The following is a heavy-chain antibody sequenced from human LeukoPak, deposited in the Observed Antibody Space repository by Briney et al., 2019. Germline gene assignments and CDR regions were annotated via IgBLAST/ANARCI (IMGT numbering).Heavy chain of an antibody. CDR3: ARDGFWGYCSGGSCYSDYYYYMDV. D-gene: IGHD2-15*01. Sequence: SETLSLTCTVSGGSISSGSYYWSWIRQPAGKGLEWIGRIYTSRSTNYNPYLTSRVNITVDTSKNQFSLKLSSVTAADTAVYYCARDGFWGYCSGGSCYSDYYYYMDVWGKGTTVTVSS. CDR1: GGSISSGSYY. V-gene: IGHV4-61*02. CDR2: IYTSRST. J-gene: IGHJ6*03.